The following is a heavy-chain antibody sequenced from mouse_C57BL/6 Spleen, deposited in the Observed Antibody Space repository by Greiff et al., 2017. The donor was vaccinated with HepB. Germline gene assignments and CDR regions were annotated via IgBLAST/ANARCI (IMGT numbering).Heavy chain of an antibody. J-gene: IGHJ3*01. V-gene: IGHV1-82*01. D-gene: IGHD2-3*01. CDR2: IYPGDGDT. CDR1: GYAFSSSW. CDR3: ARRRDYDGYFAWFAY. Sequence: QVQLKQSGPELVKPGASVKISCKASGYAFSSSWMNWVKQRPGKGLEWIGRIYPGDGDTNYNGKFKGKATLTADKSSSTAYMQLSSLTSEDSAVYFCARRRDYDGYFAWFAYWGQGTLVTVSA.